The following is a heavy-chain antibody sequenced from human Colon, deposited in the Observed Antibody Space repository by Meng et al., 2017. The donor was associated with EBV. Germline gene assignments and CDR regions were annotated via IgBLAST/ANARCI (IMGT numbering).Heavy chain of an antibody. Sequence: GQLQESGPGLVEPSGTLSLTCAVSGASISSNNWGSWVRQPPGKGLEWIGEIYHGGNTNYNPSLKSRVTISVDRSNDQFSLSLSSVTAADTAVYYCARGNAYNAPSFDYWGQGTLVTVSS. CDR1: GASISSNNW. CDR3: ARGNAYNAPSFDY. J-gene: IGHJ4*02. D-gene: IGHD5-24*01. CDR2: IYHGGNT. V-gene: IGHV4-4*02.